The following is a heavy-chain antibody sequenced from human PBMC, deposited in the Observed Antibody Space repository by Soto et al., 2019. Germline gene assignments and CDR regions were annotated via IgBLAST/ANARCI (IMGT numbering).Heavy chain of an antibody. CDR3: ARDASGDDFDF. J-gene: IGHJ4*02. D-gene: IGHD3-10*01. V-gene: IGHV4-4*02. Sequence: SETLSLTCAVSSCSSSRSDWWSWVRQPPGKGLEYIGEIYHSGTTIYNPSLKSRVTISVDKSTKQFSLKMNSVTAADTAVYYCARDASGDDFDFWGQGTLVTVSS. CDR1: SCSSSRSDW. CDR2: IYHSGTT.